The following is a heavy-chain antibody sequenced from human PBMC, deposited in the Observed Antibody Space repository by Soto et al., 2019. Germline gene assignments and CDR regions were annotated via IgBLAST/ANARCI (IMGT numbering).Heavy chain of an antibody. CDR2: INAGNGNT. D-gene: IGHD2-15*01. J-gene: IGHJ6*02. V-gene: IGHV1-3*01. CDR1: GYSFTSYA. Sequence: ASVKVSCKASGYSFTSYAMHWVRQAPGQRLEWMGWINAGNGNTKYSQKFQGRVTITRDTSASTAYMELSSLRAGDTAVYYCARLSRRFAAACSALHPYVLDFRGQGSSVT. CDR3: ARLSRRFAAACSALHPYVLDF.